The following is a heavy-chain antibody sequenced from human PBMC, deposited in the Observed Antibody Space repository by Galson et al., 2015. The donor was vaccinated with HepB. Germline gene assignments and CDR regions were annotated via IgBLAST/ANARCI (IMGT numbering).Heavy chain of an antibody. CDR3: ASSSDPTRDWHFDL. Sequence: SLRLSCAASRLLVSNNYMTWVRQAPGKGLEWVSLIYGGGDTTYADSVRGRFTISSGIWKRTLYVQMTSLTTEDTAVYYYASSSDPTRDWHFDLWGRGTLVIV. CDR2: IYGGGDT. V-gene: IGHV3-66*02. J-gene: IGHJ2*01. CDR1: RLLVSNNY. D-gene: IGHD6-19*01.